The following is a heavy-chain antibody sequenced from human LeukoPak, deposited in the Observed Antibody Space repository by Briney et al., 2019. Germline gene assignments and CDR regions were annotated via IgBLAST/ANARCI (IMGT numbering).Heavy chain of an antibody. Sequence: SETLSLPCTVSGGSISSYYWSWIRQPPGKGLEWIGYIYYSGSTNYNPSLKSRVTISVDTSKNQFSLKVSSVTAADTAVYYCARHGTTGTNLNWFDPWGPGTLVTVSS. CDR3: ARHGTTGTNLNWFDP. CDR1: GGSISSYY. V-gene: IGHV4-59*01. CDR2: IYYSGST. J-gene: IGHJ5*02. D-gene: IGHD1-1*01.